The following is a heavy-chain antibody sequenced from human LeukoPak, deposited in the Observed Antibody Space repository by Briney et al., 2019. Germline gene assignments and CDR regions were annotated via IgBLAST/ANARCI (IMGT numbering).Heavy chain of an antibody. J-gene: IGHJ3*02. Sequence: PSETLSLTCTVSGGSISSYYWSWIRQPAGKGLEWIGRIYTSGSTNYNPSLKSRVTMSVDTSKNQFSLKLSSVTAADTAVYYCARHFLPFDLDAFDIWGQGTMVTVSS. CDR1: GGSISSYY. CDR3: ARHFLPFDLDAFDI. D-gene: IGHD2/OR15-2a*01. CDR2: IYTSGST. V-gene: IGHV4-4*07.